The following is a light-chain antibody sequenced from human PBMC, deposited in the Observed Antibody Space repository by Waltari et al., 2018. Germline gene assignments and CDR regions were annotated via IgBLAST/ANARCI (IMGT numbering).Light chain of an antibody. CDR3: QQYFSLPWT. J-gene: IGKJ1*01. Sequence: DIVMTQSQESLPLSLGERATINCKSTQSVLSSADSRNYLAWYQQRPGQSPKLLIYWASTREFGVPDRFTGSGSGTDFTLTISSLQAEDVAVYYCQQYFSLPWTFGQGTKVEL. CDR2: WAS. V-gene: IGKV4-1*01. CDR1: QSVLSSADSRNY.